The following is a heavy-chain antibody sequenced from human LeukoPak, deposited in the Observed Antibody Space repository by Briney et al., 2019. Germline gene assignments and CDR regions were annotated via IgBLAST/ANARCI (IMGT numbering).Heavy chain of an antibody. J-gene: IGHJ1*01. CDR1: GFTFSSFW. V-gene: IGHV3-7*01. D-gene: IGHD3-10*01. Sequence: AGGSLRLSCAASGFTFSSFWMTWLRQAPGKGLEWVANIKPDGTENYYVDSVKGRFTISRDNAKNSLYLQMNGLRAEDTAVYYCAIQKADLITMVRGIIAFWGQGTLVTVSS. CDR2: IKPDGTEN. CDR3: AIQKADLITMVRGIIAF.